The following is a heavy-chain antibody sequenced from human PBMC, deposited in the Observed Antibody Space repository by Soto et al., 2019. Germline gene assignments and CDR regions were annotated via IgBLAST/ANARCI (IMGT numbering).Heavy chain of an antibody. CDR1: GGSISSGGYY. V-gene: IGHV4-31*03. CDR3: ARHKAYNWFDL. J-gene: IGHJ5*02. CDR2: IYYSGST. Sequence: SETLSLTCTVSGGSISSGGYYWSWIRQHPGKGLEWIGYIYYSGSTYYNLSLNSRVTISGDSSKNHFSLKLRSVTAADTAVYYCARHKAYNWFDLWGQGTLVTVSS.